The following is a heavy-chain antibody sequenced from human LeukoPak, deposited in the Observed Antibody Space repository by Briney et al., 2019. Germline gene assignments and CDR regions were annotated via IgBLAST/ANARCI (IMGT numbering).Heavy chain of an antibody. CDR3: ARDPHIAARPIAYYFDY. CDR1: GFTFSSYS. Sequence: AGGSLRLSCAASGFTFSSYSMNWVRQAPGKGLEWVSSISSSSSYIYYADSVKGRFTISRDNAKNSLYLQMNSLRAEDTAAYYCARDPHIAARPIAYYFDYWGQGTLVTVSS. J-gene: IGHJ4*02. CDR2: ISSSSSYI. V-gene: IGHV3-21*01. D-gene: IGHD6-6*01.